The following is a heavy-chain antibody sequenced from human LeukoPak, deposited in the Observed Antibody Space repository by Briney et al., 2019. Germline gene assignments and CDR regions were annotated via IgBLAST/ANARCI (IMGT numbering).Heavy chain of an antibody. Sequence: SGGSLRLSCAASVFTFRDYSMNWVRQAPGKGLQLDSSISSSNSYIHYADSVKGRFTISRDNPKNSLYLQMHSVRAEDTDVYYCGRDLLTGYYRRSNWFEPWGQGTLVIVSS. CDR3: GRDLLTGYYRRSNWFEP. J-gene: IGHJ5*02. CDR1: VFTFRDYS. D-gene: IGHD3-9*01. V-gene: IGHV3-21*01. CDR2: ISSSNSYI.